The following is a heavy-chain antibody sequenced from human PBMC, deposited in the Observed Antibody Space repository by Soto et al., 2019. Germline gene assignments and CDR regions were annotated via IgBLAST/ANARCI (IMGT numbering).Heavy chain of an antibody. CDR3: ARPEGRGSLDAFDF. J-gene: IGHJ3*01. CDR2: VHHSGST. CDR1: RGSIGSYY. Sequence: SETLSLTCTVSRGSIGSYYWSWIRQPPGKGLEWIGYVHHSGSTNYNPSLHSRVTISVDTSKNQFSLRLRSVTAADTAMYYCARPEGRGSLDAFDFWGQGTMVTV. V-gene: IGHV4-59*01. D-gene: IGHD3-10*01.